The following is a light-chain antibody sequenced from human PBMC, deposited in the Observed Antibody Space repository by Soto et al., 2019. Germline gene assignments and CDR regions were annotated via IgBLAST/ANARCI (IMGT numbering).Light chain of an antibody. CDR1: QSVVTY. V-gene: IGKV3-11*01. CDR3: QQRSNWPSWT. J-gene: IGKJ1*01. CDR2: DAS. Sequence: ENVLTQSPGTLSLSPGARATLSCRASQSVVTYLAWYQHKPGQAPRLLIFDASKRATGIPARFSGSRSGTDFTLTISSLEPEDFAVYYCQQRSNWPSWTFGEGTKVESK.